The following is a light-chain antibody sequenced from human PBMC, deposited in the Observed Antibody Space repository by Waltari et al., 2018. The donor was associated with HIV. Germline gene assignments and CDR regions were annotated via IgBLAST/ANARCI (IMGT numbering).Light chain of an antibody. V-gene: IGKV3-15*01. Sequence: EIVMTQSPATLSVSPGKTATLSCRAGQSVSSNLAWYQQKAGQTPRLLIYSASTRATGIPPRFSGSGSGTRFALTITSVQPEDVAEYYCQQYNDWPWFTFGQGTKLEIK. CDR2: SAS. J-gene: IGKJ2*01. CDR3: QQYNDWPWFT. CDR1: QSVSSN.